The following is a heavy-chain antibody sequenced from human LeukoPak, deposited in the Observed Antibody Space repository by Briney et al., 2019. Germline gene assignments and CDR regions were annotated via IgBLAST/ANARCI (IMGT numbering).Heavy chain of an antibody. V-gene: IGHV4-31*03. D-gene: IGHD3-10*01. CDR1: GGSISSGGYY. CDR2: IYYSGST. Sequence: PSETLSLTCTVSGGSISSGGYYWSWIRQHPGKGLEWIGYIYYSGSTYYNPSLKSRVTISVDTSKNQFSLKLSSVTAADTAVYYCTSYPVVRGVIMSTTDAFDIWGQGTMVTVSS. CDR3: TSYPVVRGVIMSTTDAFDI. J-gene: IGHJ3*02.